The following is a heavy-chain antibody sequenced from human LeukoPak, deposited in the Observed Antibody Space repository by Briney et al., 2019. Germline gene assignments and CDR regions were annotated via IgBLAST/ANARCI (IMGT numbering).Heavy chain of an antibody. CDR3: ATSGLFPY. V-gene: IGHV1-18*01. CDR1: GYTFTSYG. J-gene: IGHJ4*02. CDR2: ISAYNGNT. Sequence: ASVKVSCKASGYTFTSYGISWVRQAPGQGLEWMGWISAYNGNTNYAQKLQGRVTITADESTSTAYMELSSLRSEDTAVYYCATSGLFPYWGQGTLVTVSS. D-gene: IGHD3-3*01.